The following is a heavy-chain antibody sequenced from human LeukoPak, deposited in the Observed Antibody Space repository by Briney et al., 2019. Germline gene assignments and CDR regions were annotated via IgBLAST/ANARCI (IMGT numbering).Heavy chain of an antibody. CDR1: GYTFTSYD. CDR2: MNPNSGNT. CDR3: ARFRRGSSTRRYYDYVWGSSTRLYFDY. Sequence: GASVKVSCKASGYTFTSYDINWVRQATGQGLEWMGWMNPNSGNTGYAQKFQGRVTVTRNTSISTAYMELSSLRSEDTAVYYCARFRRGSSTRRYYDYVWGSSTRLYFDYWGQGTLVTVSS. J-gene: IGHJ4*02. D-gene: IGHD3-16*01. V-gene: IGHV1-8*02.